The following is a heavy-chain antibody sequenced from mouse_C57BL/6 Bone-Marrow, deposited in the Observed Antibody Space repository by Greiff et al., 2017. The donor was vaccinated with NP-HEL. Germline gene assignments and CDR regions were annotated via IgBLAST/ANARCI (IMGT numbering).Heavy chain of an antibody. CDR2: IYPGNSDT. CDR3: TREGIFYYPPYFDV. D-gene: IGHD2-1*01. CDR1: GYTFTSYW. V-gene: IGHV1-5*01. J-gene: IGHJ1*03. Sequence: VQLQQSGTVLARPGASVKMSCKTSGYTFTSYWMHWVKQRPGQGLVWIGAIYPGNSDTSYNQKFKGKAKLTAVTSASTAYMELSSLTNEDSAVYYCTREGIFYYPPYFDVWGTGTTVTVSS.